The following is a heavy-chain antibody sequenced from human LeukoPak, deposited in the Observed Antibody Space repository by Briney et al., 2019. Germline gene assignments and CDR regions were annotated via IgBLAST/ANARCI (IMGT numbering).Heavy chain of an antibody. CDR2: INPNNGGT. CDR1: GYTFTGYY. CDR3: ARIPSTGYGDY. V-gene: IGHV1-2*02. J-gene: IGHJ4*02. D-gene: IGHD5-12*01. Sequence: ASVKVSCKASGYTFTGYYLHWVRQAPGQGLEYMGCINPNNGGTNYAQKFQGRVTMTRDTSISTAYMELTRLRSDDTAMYYCARIPSTGYGDYWGQGTLVTVSS.